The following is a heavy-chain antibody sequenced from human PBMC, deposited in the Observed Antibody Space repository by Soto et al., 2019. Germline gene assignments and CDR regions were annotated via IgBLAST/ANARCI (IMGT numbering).Heavy chain of an antibody. J-gene: IGHJ4*02. CDR2: ISGSGGST. V-gene: IGHV3-23*01. CDR1: GFTFSSYA. CDR3: AKDKVAVTLYYFDC. Sequence: GGSLRLSCAASGFTFSSYAMSWVRQAPGKGLEWVSGISGSGGSTYYTDSVKGRFTISRDNSKNTLYLQMNGLRAEDTAVYYCAKDKVAVTLYYFDCWGQGALVPSPQ. D-gene: IGHD2-15*01.